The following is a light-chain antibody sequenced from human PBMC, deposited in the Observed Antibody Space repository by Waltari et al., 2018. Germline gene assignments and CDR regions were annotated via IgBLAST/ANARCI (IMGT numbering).Light chain of an antibody. J-gene: IGLJ1*01. CDR3: CSYAGSSTPYV. Sequence: QSALTQPAPVSGSPGQSITISCTGTSSDVGRYNLFPWYRQHPGKAPKLLIYEVSKRPSGVSNRFSGSKSGNAASLTISGLQAEDEADYYCCSYAGSSTPYVFGTGTKVTVL. V-gene: IGLV2-23*02. CDR2: EVS. CDR1: SSDVGRYNL.